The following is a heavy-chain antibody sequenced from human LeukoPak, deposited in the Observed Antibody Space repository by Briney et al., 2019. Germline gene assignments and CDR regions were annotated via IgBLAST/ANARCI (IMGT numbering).Heavy chain of an antibody. V-gene: IGHV3-21*01. Sequence: GGSLRLSCAASGFTFSSYSMNWVRQAPGKGLEWVSSISSSSSYIYYADSVKGRFTISRDNAKNSLYLQMTSLRAEDTAVYYCARDLGEDSSSWYMGAFDIWGQGTMVTVSS. CDR2: ISSSSSYI. D-gene: IGHD6-13*01. CDR3: ARDLGEDSSSWYMGAFDI. J-gene: IGHJ3*02. CDR1: GFTFSSYS.